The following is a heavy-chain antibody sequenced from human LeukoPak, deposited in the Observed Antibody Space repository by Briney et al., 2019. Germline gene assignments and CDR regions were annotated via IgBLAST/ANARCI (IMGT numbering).Heavy chain of an antibody. CDR2: ISSNASNK. CDR1: GFTFSSYG. D-gene: IGHD6-13*01. J-gene: IGHJ4*02. Sequence: GRSLRLSCAASGFTFSSYGMHWVRQAPGKGLEWLAVISSNASNKYFADSVKGRFTISRDTSKNTLYLQMNSLTAEDTAVYYCAKSGIAAAGQRGYFDNWGQGALVTVSS. CDR3: AKSGIAAAGQRGYFDN. V-gene: IGHV3-30*18.